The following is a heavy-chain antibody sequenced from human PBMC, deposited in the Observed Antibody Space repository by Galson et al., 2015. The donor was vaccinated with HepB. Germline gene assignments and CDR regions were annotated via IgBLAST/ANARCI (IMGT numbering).Heavy chain of an antibody. CDR1: GFTFGDYY. J-gene: IGHJ5*01. Sequence: SLRLSCAASGFTFGDYYMSWIRQAPGKGLEWISYISGSGDTVHYADSVRGRFTISRDNAKNSLSLQMSSLTAEDTAVYYCAKASGVEIVLAVYGLTTDFDSWGQGTLVTVSS. D-gene: IGHD3-3*01. CDR3: AKASGVEIVLAVYGLTTDFDS. CDR2: ISGSGDTV. V-gene: IGHV3-11*01.